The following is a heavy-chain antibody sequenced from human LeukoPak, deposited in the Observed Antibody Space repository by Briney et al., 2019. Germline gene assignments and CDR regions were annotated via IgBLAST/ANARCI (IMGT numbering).Heavy chain of an antibody. CDR3: ARYYYGSGSYYNFASLDP. Sequence: SETLSLTCTVSGGSISSHYWSWIRQPPGKGLEWIGYIYYSGSTNYNPSLKSRVTISVDTSENQFSLKLSSVTAADTAVYYCARYYYGSGSYYNFASLDPCGQGTLVTVS. D-gene: IGHD3-10*01. CDR1: GGSISSHY. CDR2: IYYSGST. V-gene: IGHV4-59*11. J-gene: IGHJ5*02.